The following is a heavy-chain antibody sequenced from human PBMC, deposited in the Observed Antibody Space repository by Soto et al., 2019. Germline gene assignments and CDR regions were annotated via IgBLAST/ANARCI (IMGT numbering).Heavy chain of an antibody. D-gene: IGHD3-9*01. J-gene: IGHJ4*02. CDR1: GGTFSSYT. CDR2: IIPILGIA. V-gene: IGHV1-69*08. CDR3: ARDQGVGYYDILTGYYYFDY. Sequence: QVQLVQSGAEVKKPGSSVKVSCKASGGTFSSYTISWVRQAPGQGLEWMGRIIPILGIANYAQKFQGRVTITADKSTSRAYMELSSLRSEDTAVYYCARDQGVGYYDILTGYYYFDYWGQGTLVTVSS.